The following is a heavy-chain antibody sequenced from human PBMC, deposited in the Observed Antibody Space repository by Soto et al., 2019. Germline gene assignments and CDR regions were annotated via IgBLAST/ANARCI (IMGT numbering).Heavy chain of an antibody. D-gene: IGHD3-9*01. J-gene: IGHJ3*02. CDR1: GYSFTRYW. CDR3: ARSDWPDAFDI. Sequence: PGESLKISCKGSGYSFTRYWISWVRQMPGKGLEWMGRIDPSDSYTRYSPSFQGQVTISADKSISTAYLQWSSLKASDTAMYYCARSDWPDAFDIWGQGTMVTVSS. CDR2: IDPSDSYT. V-gene: IGHV5-10-1*04.